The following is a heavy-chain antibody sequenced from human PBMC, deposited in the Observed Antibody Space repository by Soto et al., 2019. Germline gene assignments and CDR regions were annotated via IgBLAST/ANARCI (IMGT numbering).Heavy chain of an antibody. V-gene: IGHV3-33*01. Sequence: QVQLVESGGGVVQPGRSLRLSCVGSGFPFWHYGMHWVRQAPGKGLEWVAVIWSDGNKEYYADSVKGPFSISRDKSKDTLYLEMNSRRDEDTSVYVSARDRNGGWCHRDVWGQATAVSVSS. J-gene: IGHJ6*02. D-gene: IGHD6-19*01. CDR1: GFPFWHYG. CDR3: ARDRNGGWCHRDV. CDR2: IWSDGNKE.